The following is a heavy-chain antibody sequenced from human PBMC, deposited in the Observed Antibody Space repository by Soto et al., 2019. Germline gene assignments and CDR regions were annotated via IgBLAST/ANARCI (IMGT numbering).Heavy chain of an antibody. CDR1: GLTVSANY. CDR2: IYNDGNT. V-gene: IGHV3-53*01. J-gene: IGHJ6*02. Sequence: GGSLRLSCAASGLTVSANYMSWVRQAPGKGLEWVSVIYNDGNTYYADSVKGRFAISRDASKNTLYLQMDSLRAEDTAAYYCVRPFPSGRNYGMDVWGQGTTVTVSS. CDR3: VRPFPSGRNYGMDV. D-gene: IGHD6-6*01.